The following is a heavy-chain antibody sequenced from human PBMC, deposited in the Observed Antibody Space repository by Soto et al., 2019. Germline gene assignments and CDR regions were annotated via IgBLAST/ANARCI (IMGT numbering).Heavy chain of an antibody. D-gene: IGHD1-26*01. Sequence: QVQLVQSGAEVKKPGASVKVSCKASGYAFTSFDINWVRQAPGQGLEWMGWVNPNSGNTGYAQKFQGRVTMTRDNTITTAYMELTSLTSEDTAVYYCAREPVGKYYLDVWCKGTTVTVSS. CDR1: GYAFTSFD. CDR3: AREPVGKYYLDV. J-gene: IGHJ6*03. CDR2: VNPNSGNT. V-gene: IGHV1-8*01.